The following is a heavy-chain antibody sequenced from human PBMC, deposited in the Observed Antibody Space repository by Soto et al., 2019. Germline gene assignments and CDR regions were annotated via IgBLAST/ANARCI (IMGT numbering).Heavy chain of an antibody. V-gene: IGHV3-9*01. J-gene: IGHJ4*02. CDR3: AKVPESLIGGYGPIHFDY. CDR2: ISWNSGSI. CDR1: GFTFDDYA. D-gene: IGHD3-16*01. Sequence: EVQLVESGGGLVQPGRSLRLSCAASGFTFDDYAMHWVRQAPGKGLEWVSGISWNSGSIGYADSVKGRFTISRDNAKNSLYLQMNSLRAEDTAVYYCAKVPESLIGGYGPIHFDYWGQGTLVTVSS.